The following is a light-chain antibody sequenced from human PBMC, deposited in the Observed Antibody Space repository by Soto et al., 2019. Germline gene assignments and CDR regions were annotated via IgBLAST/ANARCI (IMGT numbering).Light chain of an antibody. CDR2: DAS. CDR3: QQYNRYSRT. J-gene: IGKJ1*01. CDR1: QSISSW. V-gene: IGKV1-5*01. Sequence: EIKITHSPSTLSASVGDRVKLTCLASQSISSWLAWYKQKPGKAPKLIIYDASSLESGVPSRFSGSGSVTEFTLTIRRLQPEEFATDDGQQYNRYSRTDGQGTKVDIK.